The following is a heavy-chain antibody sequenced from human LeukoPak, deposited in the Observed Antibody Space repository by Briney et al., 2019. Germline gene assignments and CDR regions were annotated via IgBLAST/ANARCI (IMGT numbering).Heavy chain of an antibody. CDR2: IIPIFGTA. CDR1: GGTFSSYA. V-gene: IGHV1-69*06. J-gene: IGHJ3*02. CDR3: ARASYYYDSSGYYYAGAFDI. Sequence: ASVKVSCKASGGTFSSYAISWVRQAPGQGLEWMGGIIPIFGTANYAQKFQGRVTITADKSTSTAYMELSSLRSEDTAVYYCARASYYYDSSGYYYAGAFDIWGQGTMVTVSS. D-gene: IGHD3-22*01.